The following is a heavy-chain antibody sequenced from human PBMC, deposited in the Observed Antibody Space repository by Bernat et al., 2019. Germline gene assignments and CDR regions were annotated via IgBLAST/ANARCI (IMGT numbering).Heavy chain of an antibody. J-gene: IGHJ4*02. CDR2: IWYDGSNK. CDR3: ARERILDSSGWSWDY. V-gene: IGHV3-33*01. Sequence: QVQLVESGGGVVQPGRSLRLSCAASGFTFSSYGMHWVRQAPGKGLEWVAVIWYDGSNKYYADSVTGRFTISRDNSKNTLYLQMNSLRAEDTAVYYCARERILDSSGWSWDYWGQGTLVTVSS. CDR1: GFTFSSYG. D-gene: IGHD6-19*01.